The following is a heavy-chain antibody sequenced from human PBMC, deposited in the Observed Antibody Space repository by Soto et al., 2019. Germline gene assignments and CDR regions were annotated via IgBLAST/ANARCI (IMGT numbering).Heavy chain of an antibody. CDR1: GFTFSSYG. CDR3: AKDHRDGPLDIVVVPAPLDY. D-gene: IGHD2-2*01. V-gene: IGHV3-30*18. Sequence: GGSLRLSCAASGFTFSSYGMHWVRQAPGKGLEWVAVISYDGSNKYYADSVKGRFTISRDNSKNTLYLQMNSLRAEDTAVYYCAKDHRDGPLDIVVVPAPLDYWGQGTLVTVSS. J-gene: IGHJ4*02. CDR2: ISYDGSNK.